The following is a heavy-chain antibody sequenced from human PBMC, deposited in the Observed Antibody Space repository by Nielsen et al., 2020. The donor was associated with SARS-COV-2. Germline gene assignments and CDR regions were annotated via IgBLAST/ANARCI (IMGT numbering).Heavy chain of an antibody. CDR1: GFNFSSCA. J-gene: IGHJ4*02. CDR3: ARGNGWGSYFDY. D-gene: IGHD7-27*01. Sequence: GESLKISCAASGFNFSSCAMHWVRQAPGKGLEWVAVISDDGSEKYYADSVKGRFTISRDNSKNTLYLQMNSLRGEDTAVYYCARGNGWGSYFDYWGQGTLVTVSS. CDR2: ISDDGSEK. V-gene: IGHV3-30-3*01.